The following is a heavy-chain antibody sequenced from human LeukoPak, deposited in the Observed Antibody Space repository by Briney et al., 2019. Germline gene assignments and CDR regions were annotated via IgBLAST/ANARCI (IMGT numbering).Heavy chain of an antibody. V-gene: IGHV4-34*01. Sequence: PSETLSLTCAVYGGSFSGYYWSWIRQPPGKGLEWIGEINHSGSTNSNPSLKSRVTISVDTSKNQFSLKLSSVTAADTAVYYCARLSNQLLFIDYWGQGTLVTVSS. CDR3: ARLSNQLLFIDY. J-gene: IGHJ4*02. CDR2: INHSGST. D-gene: IGHD2-2*01. CDR1: GGSFSGYY.